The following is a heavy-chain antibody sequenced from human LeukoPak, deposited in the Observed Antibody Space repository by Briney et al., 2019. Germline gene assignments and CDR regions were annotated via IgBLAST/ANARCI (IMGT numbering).Heavy chain of an antibody. V-gene: IGHV4-31*03. Sequence: SETLSLTCTVSGGSISSGGYYWRWIRQHPGKGLEWIGYIYYSGSTYYNPSLKSRVTISVDTSKNQFSLKLSSVTAADTAVYYCARAPSNDYAGDWFDPWGQGTLVTVSS. D-gene: IGHD4-17*01. CDR2: IYYSGST. CDR3: ARAPSNDYAGDWFDP. CDR1: GGSISSGGYY. J-gene: IGHJ5*02.